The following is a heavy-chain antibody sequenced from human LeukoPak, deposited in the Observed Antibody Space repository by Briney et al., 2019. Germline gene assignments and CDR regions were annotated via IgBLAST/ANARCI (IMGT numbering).Heavy chain of an antibody. D-gene: IGHD2-15*01. J-gene: IGHJ4*02. Sequence: GGSLRLSCTASGFALSSYAMSWVRQAPGKGLEWVSATSSSDAGTYHAESVRVRFTSSRDNCKNTLYLQMNSLRADDAAVYYCARAPVTSCRGAFCYPFDIWGQGTLVTVSS. CDR1: GFALSSYA. V-gene: IGHV3-23*01. CDR2: TSSSDAGT. CDR3: ARAPVTSCRGAFCYPFDI.